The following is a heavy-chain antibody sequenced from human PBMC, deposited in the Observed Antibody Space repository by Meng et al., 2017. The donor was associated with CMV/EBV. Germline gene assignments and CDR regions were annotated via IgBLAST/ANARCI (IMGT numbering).Heavy chain of an antibody. CDR1: GGTFSSYA. V-gene: IGHV1-69*05. CDR3: ARGPYQLLFSYFDY. CDR2: IIPIFGTA. D-gene: IGHD2-2*01. J-gene: IGHJ4*02. Sequence: SVTVSCKASGGTFSSYAISWVRQAPGQGLEWMGGIIPIFGTANYAQKFQGRVTITTDESTSTAYMELSSLRSEDSAVYYCARGPYQLLFSYFDYWGQGTLVTVSS.